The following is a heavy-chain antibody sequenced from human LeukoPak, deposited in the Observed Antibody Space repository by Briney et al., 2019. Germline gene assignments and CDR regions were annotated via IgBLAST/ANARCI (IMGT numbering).Heavy chain of an antibody. CDR2: IYTSGST. CDR1: GGSISSGSYY. Sequence: SQTLSLTSTVSGGSISSGSYYWSWIRQPAGKGLEWIGRIYTSGSTNYNPSLKSRVTISVDTSKNQFSLKLSSVTAADTAVYYCARARSIFEVARGAFDIWGQGTMVTVSS. D-gene: IGHD3-3*01. J-gene: IGHJ3*02. V-gene: IGHV4-61*02. CDR3: ARARSIFEVARGAFDI.